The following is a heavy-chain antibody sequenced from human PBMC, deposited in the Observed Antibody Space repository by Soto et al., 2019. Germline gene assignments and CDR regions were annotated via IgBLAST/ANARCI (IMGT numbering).Heavy chain of an antibody. CDR2: ISAYNGNT. CDR1: GYTFTSYG. CDR3: ARAMAWIQLWSPPNWFDP. V-gene: IGHV1-18*01. Sequence: GASVKVSCKASGYTFTSYGISWVRQAPGQGLEWMGWISAYNGNTNYAQKLQGRVTMTTDTSTSTAYMELRSLRSGDTAVYYCARAMAWIQLWSPPNWFDPWGQGTLVTVSS. D-gene: IGHD5-18*01. J-gene: IGHJ5*02.